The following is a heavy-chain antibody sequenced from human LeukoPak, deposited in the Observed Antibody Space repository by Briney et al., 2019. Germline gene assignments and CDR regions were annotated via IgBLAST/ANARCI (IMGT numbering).Heavy chain of an antibody. CDR1: GGSISSYY. CDR2: IYYSGST. Sequence: LETLSLTCAVSGGSISSYYWSWIRQPPGKGLEWIGYIYYSGSTNYNPSLKSRVTISVDTSKNQFSLKLSSVTAADTAVYYCAGAFYDWDWFDPWGQGTLVTVSS. CDR3: AGAFYDWDWFDP. D-gene: IGHD3-16*01. V-gene: IGHV4-59*01. J-gene: IGHJ5*02.